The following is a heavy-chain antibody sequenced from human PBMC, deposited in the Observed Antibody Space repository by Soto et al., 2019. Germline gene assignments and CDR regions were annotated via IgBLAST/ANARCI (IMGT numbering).Heavy chain of an antibody. Sequence: EVQLVESGGGLVQPGGSLRLSCAASGFTFSSYWMSWVRQAPGKGLEWVANIKQDGSEKYYVDSVKGRFTISRDNAKNALYLQMNSLRAEDTAVYYCAGEGKGYYYGSGSDYYGMDVWGQGTTVTVSS. CDR3: AGEGKGYYYGSGSDYYGMDV. CDR1: GFTFSSYW. V-gene: IGHV3-7*03. D-gene: IGHD3-10*01. J-gene: IGHJ6*02. CDR2: IKQDGSEK.